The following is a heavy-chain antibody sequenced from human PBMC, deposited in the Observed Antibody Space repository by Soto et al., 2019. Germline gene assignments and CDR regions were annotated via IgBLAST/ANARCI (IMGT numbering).Heavy chain of an antibody. CDR1: GFTFSSNY. J-gene: IGHJ6*02. CDR2: IYSGGST. CDR3: ARDFRGYSYGYYYYYGMDV. D-gene: IGHD5-18*01. V-gene: IGHV3-53*04. Sequence: GGSLRLSCAASGFTFSSNYMSWVRQAPGKGLEWVSVIYSGGSTYYADSVKGRFTISRHNSKNTLYLQMNSLRAEDTAVYYCARDFRGYSYGYYYYYGMDVWGQGTTVTVSS.